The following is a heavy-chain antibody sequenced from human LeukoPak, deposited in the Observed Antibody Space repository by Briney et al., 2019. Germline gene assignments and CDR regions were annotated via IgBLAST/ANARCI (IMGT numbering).Heavy chain of an antibody. D-gene: IGHD3-3*01. Sequence: ASVKVSCKASGGTFSSYAISWVRQAPGQGLEWMGGIIPIFGTANYAQKFQGRVTITADESTSTAYMELSSLRSEDTAVYYCARGGYYDFWSGYSHNWFDPWGQGTLVTVSS. CDR3: ARGGYYDFWSGYSHNWFDP. CDR1: GGTFSSYA. V-gene: IGHV1-69*13. CDR2: IIPIFGTA. J-gene: IGHJ5*02.